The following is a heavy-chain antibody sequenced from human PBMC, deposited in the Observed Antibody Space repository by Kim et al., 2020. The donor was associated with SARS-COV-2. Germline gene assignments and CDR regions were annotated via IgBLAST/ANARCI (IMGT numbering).Heavy chain of an antibody. V-gene: IGHV3-33*01. D-gene: IGHD4-17*01. CDR1: GFTFSSYG. CDR2: IWYDGSNK. CDR3: ASSLRWYVPSDGMDV. J-gene: IGHJ6*02. Sequence: GGSLRLSCAASGFTFSSYGMHWVRQAPGKGLEWVAVIWYDGSNKYYADSVKGRFTISRDNSKNTLYLQMNSLRAEDTAVYYCASSLRWYVPSDGMDVWGQGTTVTVSS.